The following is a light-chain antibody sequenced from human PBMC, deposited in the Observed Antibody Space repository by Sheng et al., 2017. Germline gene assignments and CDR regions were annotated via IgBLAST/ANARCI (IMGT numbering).Light chain of an antibody. CDR3: QHYNNWPT. CDR2: GAS. CDR1: QSVSSY. Sequence: EIVMTQSPATLSVSPGERATLSCRASQSVSSYLAWYQQRPGQAPRLLVYGASSRAAGIPVRFIGSGSGTEFTLTIGSLQSEDFAVYYCQHYNNWPTFGQGTRLEI. J-gene: IGKJ5*01. V-gene: IGKV3-15*01.